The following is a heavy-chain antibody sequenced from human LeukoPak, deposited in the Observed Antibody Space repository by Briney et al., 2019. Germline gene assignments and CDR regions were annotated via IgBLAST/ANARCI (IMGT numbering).Heavy chain of an antibody. CDR1: GFTFSSYS. CDR3: ARGGYYFDY. CDR2: ISGSSSTI. D-gene: IGHD3-16*01. J-gene: IGHJ4*02. Sequence: GGSLRLSCAASGFTFSSYSMYWVRQAPGKGLEWVSYISGSSSTIYYADSVKGRFTISRDNAKNSLYLQINSLRAEDTAVYYCARGGYYFDYWGQGTLVTVSS. V-gene: IGHV3-48*01.